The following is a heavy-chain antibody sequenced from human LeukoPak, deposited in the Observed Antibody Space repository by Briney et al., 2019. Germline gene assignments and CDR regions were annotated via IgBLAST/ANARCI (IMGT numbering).Heavy chain of an antibody. D-gene: IGHD3-22*01. V-gene: IGHV4-34*01. CDR1: GGSFSGYY. J-gene: IGHJ3*02. CDR2: INHSGST. Sequence: SETLSLTCAVYGGSFSGYYWSWIRQPPGKGLEWMGEINHSGSTNYNPSLKSRVTISVDTSKNQFSLKLSSVTAADTAVYYCALALGSSGYSSDAFDIWGQGTMVTVSS. CDR3: ALALGSSGYSSDAFDI.